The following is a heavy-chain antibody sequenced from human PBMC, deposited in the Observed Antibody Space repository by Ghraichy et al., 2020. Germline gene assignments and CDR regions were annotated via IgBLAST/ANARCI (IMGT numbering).Heavy chain of an antibody. J-gene: IGHJ5*02. CDR1: GFTFSSYA. D-gene: IGHD3-22*01. CDR2: ISYDGSNK. V-gene: IGHV3-30*04. Sequence: GGSLRLSCAASGFTFSSYAMHWVRQAPGKGLEWVAVISYDGSNKYYADSVKGRFTISRDNSKNTLYLQMNSLRAEDTAVYYCARQQRGYYYDSSGYTMNFLGLDPWGQGTLVTVSS. CDR3: ARQQRGYYYDSSGYTMNFLGLDP.